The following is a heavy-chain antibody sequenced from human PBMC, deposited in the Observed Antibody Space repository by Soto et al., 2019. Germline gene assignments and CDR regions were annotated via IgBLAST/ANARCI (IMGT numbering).Heavy chain of an antibody. Sequence: GGSLRLSCSVSGFTFSGFHMHWVRQAPGKGLTYVSSISPNGGRTYYADSVKGRFTISRDNSKNMLYLQMGSLRADDTAIYYCVKDRYVDYWGQGTLVTVSS. CDR2: ISPNGGRT. CDR3: VKDRYVDY. J-gene: IGHJ4*02. V-gene: IGHV3-64D*06. CDR1: GFTFSGFH.